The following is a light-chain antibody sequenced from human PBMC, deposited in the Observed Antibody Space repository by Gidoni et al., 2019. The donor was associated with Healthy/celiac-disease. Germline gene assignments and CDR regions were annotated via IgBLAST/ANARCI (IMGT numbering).Light chain of an antibody. CDR3: QQSYSTPPEWT. V-gene: IGKV1-39*01. J-gene: IGKJ1*01. Sequence: EIQMTQSPTSLSASVGDRVTITCRASQSISSYLTWYQQKPGKAPKLLIYAASSLQSGVPSRFSGSGSGTDFTLTIRSLQPEDFATYYCQQSYSTPPEWTFGQGTKVEIK. CDR2: AAS. CDR1: QSISSY.